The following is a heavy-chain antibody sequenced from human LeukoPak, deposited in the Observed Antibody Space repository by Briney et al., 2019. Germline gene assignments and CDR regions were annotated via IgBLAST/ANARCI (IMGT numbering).Heavy chain of an antibody. CDR3: AKDSIAAGPQYNWFDP. V-gene: IGHV3-23*01. J-gene: IGHJ5*02. CDR2: ISGSGGST. Sequence: GGSLRLSCAASGFTFSSYAMSWVRQAPGKGLEWVSAISGSGGSTYHADSVKGRFTISRDNSKNTLYLQMNSLRAEDTAVYYCAKDSIAAGPQYNWFDPWGQGTLVTVSS. CDR1: GFTFSSYA. D-gene: IGHD6-13*01.